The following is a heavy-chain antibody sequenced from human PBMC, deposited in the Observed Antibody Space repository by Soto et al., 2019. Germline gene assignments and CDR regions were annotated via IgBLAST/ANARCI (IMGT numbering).Heavy chain of an antibody. CDR2: INAGNGNT. D-gene: IGHD2-21*01. J-gene: IGHJ4*02. Sequence: QVQLVQSGAEVKKPGASVKVSCKASGYTFTSYAMHWVRQAPGQRLEWMGWINAGNGNTKYSQKFQGRVTITXDXXXXXXXXXXXXXXXXXXXXYYCARVGALCGGDCYPSDPFDYWGQGTLVTVSS. V-gene: IGHV1-3*01. CDR3: ARVGALCGGDCYPSDPFDY. CDR1: GYTFTSYA.